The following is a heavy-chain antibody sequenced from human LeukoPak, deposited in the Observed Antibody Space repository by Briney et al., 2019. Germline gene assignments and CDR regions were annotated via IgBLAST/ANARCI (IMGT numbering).Heavy chain of an antibody. Sequence: GGSLRLSCVASGFTFSTYWMSWVRQTPGKRLEWVANIKPDGSEKYYVDSVKGRFTISRDNAKNSLYLQMNSLRAEDTAVYYCARDYDFWSGYYPKLGMDVWGQGTTVTVSS. V-gene: IGHV3-7*01. D-gene: IGHD3-3*01. CDR2: IKPDGSEK. CDR3: ARDYDFWSGYYPKLGMDV. J-gene: IGHJ6*02. CDR1: GFTFSTYW.